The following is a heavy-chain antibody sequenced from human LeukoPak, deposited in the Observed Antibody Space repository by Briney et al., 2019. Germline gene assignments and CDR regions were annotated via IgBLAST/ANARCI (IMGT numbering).Heavy chain of an antibody. Sequence: SETLSLTCTVSGGSISSYYWSWIRQPAGKGLEWIGRIYTSGSTNYNPSLKSRVTLSVDTSKNQFSLKLSSVTAADTAVYYCARHDRSITMIEFDPWGQGTLVTVSS. V-gene: IGHV4-4*07. CDR2: IYTSGST. CDR1: GGSISSYY. J-gene: IGHJ5*02. D-gene: IGHD3-22*01. CDR3: ARHDRSITMIEFDP.